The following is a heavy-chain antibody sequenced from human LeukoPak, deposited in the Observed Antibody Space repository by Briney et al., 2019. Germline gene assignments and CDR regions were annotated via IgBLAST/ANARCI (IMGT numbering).Heavy chain of an antibody. CDR2: IYYSGST. CDR3: ARNHSPLWFGSSWYMDV. Sequence: SETLSLTCTVSGGSISSYYWSWIRQPPGKGLEWIGYIYYSGSTNYNPSLKSRVTISVDTSKNQFSLKLSSVTAADTAVYYCARNHSPLWFGSSWYMDVWGKGTTVTVSS. D-gene: IGHD3-10*01. CDR1: GGSISSYY. J-gene: IGHJ6*03. V-gene: IGHV4-59*01.